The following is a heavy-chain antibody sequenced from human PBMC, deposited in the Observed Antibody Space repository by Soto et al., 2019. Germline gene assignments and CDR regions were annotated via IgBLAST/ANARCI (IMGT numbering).Heavy chain of an antibody. J-gene: IGHJ6*02. Sequence: QLQLQESGPGLVKPSETLSLTCTVSGGSISSSSYYWGWIRQPPGKGLEWIGSIYYSGSTYYNPSLKSRVTISVDTSKNQFSLKLSSVTAADTAVYYCHEGHYYYGMDVWGQGTTVTVSS. V-gene: IGHV4-39*01. CDR3: HEGHYYYGMDV. CDR1: GGSISSSSYY. CDR2: IYYSGST.